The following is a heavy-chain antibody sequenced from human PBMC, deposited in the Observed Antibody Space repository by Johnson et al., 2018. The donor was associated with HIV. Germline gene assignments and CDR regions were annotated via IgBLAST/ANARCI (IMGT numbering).Heavy chain of an antibody. CDR1: GFTFSTYG. D-gene: IGHD3-16*01. J-gene: IGHJ3*02. Sequence: QVQLVESGGGVVQPGRSLRLSCAASGFTFSTYGMHWVRQAPGKGLEWVAVITYDGSNQYYGDSVKGRFTISRDNSKNTLYLQMNSLRAEDTAVYYCATCSDQVLLGGDVFDIWGQGTMVTVSS. CDR3: ATCSDQVLLGGDVFDI. V-gene: IGHV3-30*03. CDR2: ITYDGSNQ.